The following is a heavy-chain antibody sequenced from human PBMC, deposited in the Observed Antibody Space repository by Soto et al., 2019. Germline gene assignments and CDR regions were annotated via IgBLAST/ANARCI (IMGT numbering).Heavy chain of an antibody. CDR2: INHSGST. CDR1: GGSFSGYY. V-gene: IGHV4-34*01. Sequence: SETLSLTCAVYGGSFSGYYWSWIRQPPGKGLEWIGEINHSGSTNYNPSLKSQVTISVDTSKNQFSLKLSAVTAADTAVYYCARPLGGSSSYYFDYRGQRTLVTVSS. CDR3: ARPLGGSSSYYFDY. J-gene: IGHJ4*02. D-gene: IGHD6-6*01.